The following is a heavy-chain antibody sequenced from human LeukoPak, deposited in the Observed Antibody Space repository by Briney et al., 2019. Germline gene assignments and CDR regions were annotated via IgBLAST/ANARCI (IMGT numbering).Heavy chain of an antibody. D-gene: IGHD4-23*01. V-gene: IGHV3-73*01. CDR3: TTYDYGGNSGEL. J-gene: IGHJ4*02. CDR2: IRSKANSYAT. Sequence: GGSLRLSCAASGFTFSGSAMHWVRQASGKGLEWVGRIRSKANSYATAYAASVNGRFTISRDDSKNTAYLQMNSLETEDTAVYYCTTYDYGGNSGELWGQGTLVTVSS. CDR1: GFTFSGSA.